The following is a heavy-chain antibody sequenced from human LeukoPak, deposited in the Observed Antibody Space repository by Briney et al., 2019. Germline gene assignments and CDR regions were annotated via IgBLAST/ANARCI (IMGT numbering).Heavy chain of an antibody. CDR1: GGSFSGYY. Sequence: KPSETLSLTCAVYGGSFSGYYWSWIRQPPGKGLEWIGEINHSGSTNYNPSLKSRVTISVDTSKNQFSLKLSSVTAADTAVYYCARHGGPLLWFGELLEYYFDYWGQGTLVTVSS. D-gene: IGHD3-10*01. V-gene: IGHV4-34*01. CDR3: ARHGGPLLWFGELLEYYFDY. J-gene: IGHJ4*02. CDR2: INHSGST.